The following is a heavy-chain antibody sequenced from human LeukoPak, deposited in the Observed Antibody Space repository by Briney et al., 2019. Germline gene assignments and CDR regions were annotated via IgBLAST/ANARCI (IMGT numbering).Heavy chain of an antibody. CDR1: GFTFENAW. D-gene: IGHD3-22*01. CDR3: TAPYYFDSAGYGPFDY. J-gene: IGHJ4*02. CDR2: IKSKIDGGTT. V-gene: IGHV3-15*01. Sequence: PGGSLRLSCAASGFTFENAWMTWVRQAPGKGLERVGQIKSKIDGGTTNYAAPVKGRFTISRDDSKNTLFLQMHSLKTEDSAVYYCTAPYYFDSAGYGPFDYWGQGSLVTVSS.